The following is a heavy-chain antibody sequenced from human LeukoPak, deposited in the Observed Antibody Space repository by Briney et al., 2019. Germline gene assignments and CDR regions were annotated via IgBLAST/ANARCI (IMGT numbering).Heavy chain of an antibody. J-gene: IGHJ3*01. V-gene: IGHV3-48*01. D-gene: IGHD3-16*01. CDR2: ISSSSSTI. CDR3: ARDRRWGSFDL. CDR1: GFTFSSYS. Sequence: PGGSLRLSCAASGFTFSSYSMNWVRQAPGKGLEWVSYISSSSSTIYYADSVKGRFTISRDNSKNTLYLQMNSLRAEDTAIYYCARDRRWGSFDLWGQGTMVTVSS.